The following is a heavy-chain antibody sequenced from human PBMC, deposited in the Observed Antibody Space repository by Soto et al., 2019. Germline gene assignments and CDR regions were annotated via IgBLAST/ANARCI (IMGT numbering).Heavy chain of an antibody. D-gene: IGHD6-13*01. J-gene: IGHJ5*02. CDR3: VLLRGDSSSWNWFDP. CDR1: GGSISSSNW. CDR2: IYHSGST. Sequence: SETLSLTCAVSGGSISSSNWWSWVRQPPGKGLEWIGEIYHSGSTNYNPSLKSRVTISVDKSKNQFSLKLSSVTAADTAVYYCVLLRGDSSSWNWFDPWGQGTLVTVSS. V-gene: IGHV4-4*02.